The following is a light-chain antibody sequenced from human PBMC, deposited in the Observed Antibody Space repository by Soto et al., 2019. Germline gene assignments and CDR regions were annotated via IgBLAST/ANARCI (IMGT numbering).Light chain of an antibody. V-gene: IGLV1-44*01. CDR2: SNN. J-gene: IGLJ2*01. CDR3: AAWDDSLNGPV. Sequence: QSVLTQPPSASGTPGQRVTISCSGSSSNIGSNTVNWYQLLPGTAPKLLIYSNNQRPSGVPDRFSGAKSGTSASLAISGLQSEDEADYDCAAWDDSLNGPVFGGGTKLTVL. CDR1: SSNIGSNT.